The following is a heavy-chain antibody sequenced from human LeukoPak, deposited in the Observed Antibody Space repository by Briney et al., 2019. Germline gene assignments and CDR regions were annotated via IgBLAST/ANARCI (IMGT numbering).Heavy chain of an antibody. CDR2: ISSSSSYI. V-gene: IGHV3-21*01. Sequence: GGSLRLSCAASGFTFSSYSMNWVRQAPGKGLEWVSSISSSSSYIYYADSVKGRFTISRDNAKNSLYLQMNSLRAEDTAVYCCAREDYGGDVLFDYWGQGTLVTVSS. CDR3: AREDYGGDVLFDY. D-gene: IGHD4-23*01. J-gene: IGHJ4*02. CDR1: GFTFSSYS.